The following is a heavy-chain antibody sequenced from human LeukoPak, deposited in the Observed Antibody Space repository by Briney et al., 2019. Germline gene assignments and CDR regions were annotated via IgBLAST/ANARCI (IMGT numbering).Heavy chain of an antibody. CDR3: TRYNNDHFDY. J-gene: IGHJ4*02. Sequence: PGGSLRLSCAGSGFTFGGYGMHWFRQTPGKGLEWVAVIAYDGSRAFYADSVKGRFTISRDNSKSTMSVQMDDLRAEDTAVYYCTRYNNDHFDYWGQGTLVTVSS. D-gene: IGHD1-14*01. V-gene: IGHV3-33*01. CDR1: GFTFGGYG. CDR2: IAYDGSRA.